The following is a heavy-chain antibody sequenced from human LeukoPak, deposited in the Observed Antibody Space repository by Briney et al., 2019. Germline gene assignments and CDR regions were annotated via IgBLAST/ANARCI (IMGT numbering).Heavy chain of an antibody. D-gene: IGHD1-26*01. CDR2: ITSSGDTI. J-gene: IGHJ3*02. Sequence: GGSLRLSCAASGFTFSRYSMNWVRQAPGKGLEWVSYITSSGDTIYYADSVKGRFTISRDNAKNSVYLQMNSLRAEDTAVYYCARGNSGIYFWAALDIWGQGTMVTVSS. CDR1: GFTFSRYS. CDR3: ARGNSGIYFWAALDI. V-gene: IGHV3-48*01.